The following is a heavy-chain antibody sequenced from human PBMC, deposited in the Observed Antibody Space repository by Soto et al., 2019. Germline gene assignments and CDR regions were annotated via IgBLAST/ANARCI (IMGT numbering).Heavy chain of an antibody. CDR2: ISGSGGST. D-gene: IGHD3-16*01. CDR3: AKVQGDYYYYYGMDV. J-gene: IGHJ6*02. CDR1: GGTISSYA. V-gene: IGHV3-23*01. Sequence: PGGSLRLSCAVSGGTISSYAMSWVRKDTGKGLEWVSAISGSGGSTYYADSVKGRFTISRDNSKNTLYLQMNSLRAEDTAVYYCAKVQGDYYYYYGMDVWGQGTTVTGPS.